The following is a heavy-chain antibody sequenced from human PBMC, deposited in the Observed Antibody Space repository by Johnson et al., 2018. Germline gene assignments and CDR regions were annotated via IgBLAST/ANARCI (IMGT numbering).Heavy chain of an antibody. D-gene: IGHD3-9*01. J-gene: IGHJ3*02. Sequence: QVQLVQSGPGLVKPSEPXSLTCGVSGASISSSNWWSWVRQSPGTGLAWIGEVYHSGSTNYNPSLQSRVPLSVDESKNQFSLKLKSVTAADTAVYYCARDNEFQFDSRGSVGLALDIWGKGTMVFVSS. CDR3: ARDNEFQFDSRGSVGLALDI. CDR1: GASISSSNW. CDR2: VYHSGST. V-gene: IGHV4-4*02.